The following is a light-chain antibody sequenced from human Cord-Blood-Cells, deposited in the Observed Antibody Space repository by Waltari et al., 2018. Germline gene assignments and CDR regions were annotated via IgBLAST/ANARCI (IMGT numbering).Light chain of an antibody. CDR3: CSYAGSSTFYV. CDR2: EGS. CDR1: SSDVGSYNL. Sequence: QSALTQPASVSGSPGQSITISCTGTSSDVGSYNLVSWYQQHPGKAPKLIIYEGSKRPSGFSNRFSGSKSGNTASLAISGLQAEDEADYYCCSYAGSSTFYVFGTGTKVTVL. V-gene: IGLV2-23*01. J-gene: IGLJ1*01.